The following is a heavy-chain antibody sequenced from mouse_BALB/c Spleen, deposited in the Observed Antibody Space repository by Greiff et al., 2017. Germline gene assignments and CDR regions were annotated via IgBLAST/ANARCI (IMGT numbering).Heavy chain of an antibody. V-gene: IGHV2-9*02. J-gene: IGHJ4*01. CDR1: GFSLTSYG. CDR3: ARDTRYDGGDAMDY. Sequence: VQLQESGPGLVAPSQSLSITCTVSGFSLTSYGVHWVRQPPGKGLEWLGVIWAGGSTNYNSALMSRLSISKDNSKSQVFLKMNSLQTDDTAMYYCARDTRYDGGDAMDYWGQGTSVTVSS. D-gene: IGHD2-14*01. CDR2: IWAGGST.